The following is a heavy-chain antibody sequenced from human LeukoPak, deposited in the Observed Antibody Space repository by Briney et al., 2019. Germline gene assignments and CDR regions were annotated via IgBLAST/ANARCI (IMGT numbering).Heavy chain of an antibody. J-gene: IGHJ6*04. Sequence: SETLSLTCTVSGGSISSSSYYWSWIRQPPGKGLEWIGYIYYSGSTNYNPSLKSRVTISVDPSKNQFSLKLSSVTAADTAVYYCASSEGNWGTLDVWGKGTTVTVSS. CDR1: GGSISSSSYY. V-gene: IGHV4-61*01. CDR2: IYYSGST. CDR3: ASSEGNWGTLDV. D-gene: IGHD7-27*01.